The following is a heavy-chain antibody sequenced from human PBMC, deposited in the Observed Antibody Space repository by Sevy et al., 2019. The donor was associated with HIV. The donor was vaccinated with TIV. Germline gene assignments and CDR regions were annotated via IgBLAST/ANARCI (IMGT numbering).Heavy chain of an antibody. CDR2: ISYDGSNK. D-gene: IGHD6-13*01. Sequence: GGSLRLSCAASGFTFSSYGMHWVRQAPGKGLEWVAVISYDGSNKYYADSVKGRFTISRDNSKNTLYLQMNSLRAEDTAVYYWAKVEVAAAGYLVWGQGTLVTVSS. J-gene: IGHJ4*02. V-gene: IGHV3-30*18. CDR3: AKVEVAAAGYLV. CDR1: GFTFSSYG.